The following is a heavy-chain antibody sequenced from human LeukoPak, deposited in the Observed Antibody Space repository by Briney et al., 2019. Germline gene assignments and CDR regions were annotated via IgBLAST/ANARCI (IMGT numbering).Heavy chain of an antibody. CDR1: GGSISSSSFY. CDR2: IYYSGIT. V-gene: IGHV4-39*06. CDR3: ARSGPAAGRPDAFDI. D-gene: IGHD2-2*01. J-gene: IGHJ3*02. Sequence: SETLSLTCTLSGGSISSSSFYWGWIRQPPGKGLECIGTIYYSGITYYNSPLKSRVTISVDTSKNQFPLKLSSVTAADTAVYFCARSGPAAGRPDAFDIWGQGTMVTVSS.